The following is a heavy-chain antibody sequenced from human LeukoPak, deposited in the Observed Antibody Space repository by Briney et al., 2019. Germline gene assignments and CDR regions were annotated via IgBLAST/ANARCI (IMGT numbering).Heavy chain of an antibody. Sequence: GGSLRLSCAASGFTFDDYAMHWVRQAPGKGLEWVSGISWNSGSIGYADSVKGRFTISRDNAKNSLYLQMNSLRGDDTALYYCAGGSGWLVHSWGQGTLVTVSS. CDR3: AGGSGWLVHS. D-gene: IGHD6-19*01. CDR1: GFTFDDYA. J-gene: IGHJ4*02. V-gene: IGHV3-9*01. CDR2: ISWNSGSI.